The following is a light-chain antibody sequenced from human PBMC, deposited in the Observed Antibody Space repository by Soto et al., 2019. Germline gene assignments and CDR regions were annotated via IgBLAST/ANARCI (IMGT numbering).Light chain of an antibody. Sequence: EIVLTQSPGTLSLSPGERATLSCRASQSISSSYLAWYQQKPGQAPRPLIYGASSRATGIPDRFSGSGSGTDFTLTISRLEPVDFAVYYCQQYVSSPWTFGQGTKVEIK. CDR2: GAS. CDR3: QQYVSSPWT. CDR1: QSISSSY. J-gene: IGKJ1*01. V-gene: IGKV3-20*01.